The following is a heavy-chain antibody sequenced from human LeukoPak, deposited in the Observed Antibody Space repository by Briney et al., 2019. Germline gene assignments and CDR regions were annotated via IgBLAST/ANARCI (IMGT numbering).Heavy chain of an antibody. CDR1: GYTFTSYY. J-gene: IGHJ4*02. CDR2: INPSGGST. D-gene: IGHD5-12*01. CDR3: ARVAEMATICGYY. V-gene: IGHV1-46*01. Sequence: GASVKVSCKASGYTFTSYYMHWVRQAPGQGLEWMGIINPSGGSTSYAQKFQGRVTMTRDTSTSSVYMELMSLRSEDTAVYYCARVAEMATICGYYWGQGTPVTVAS.